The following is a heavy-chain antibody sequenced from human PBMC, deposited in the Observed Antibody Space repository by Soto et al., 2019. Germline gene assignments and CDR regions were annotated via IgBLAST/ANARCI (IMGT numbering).Heavy chain of an antibody. Sequence: QVQLVESGGGVVQPGRSLRLSCAASGFTFSSYAMHWVRQAPGKGLVWVAVISYDGSNKYYADSVKGRFTISRDNSKNTLYLQMNSLRAEDTAVYYCARDTVPAENWGQGTLVTVSS. CDR1: GFTFSSYA. V-gene: IGHV3-30-3*01. CDR3: ARDTVPAEN. CDR2: ISYDGSNK. D-gene: IGHD2-2*01. J-gene: IGHJ4*02.